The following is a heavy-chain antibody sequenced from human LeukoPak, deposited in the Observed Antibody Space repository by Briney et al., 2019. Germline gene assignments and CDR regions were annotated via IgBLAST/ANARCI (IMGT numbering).Heavy chain of an antibody. Sequence: SQTLSLTCAISGDSVSSNSAAWNWIRQSPSRGLEWLGRTYYRSKWYNDYAVSVKSRIIINPDTSKNQFSLQLNSVTPEDTAVYYCARDLWGSGSYYKRGWDYYYYYMDVWGKGTTVTISS. D-gene: IGHD3-10*01. J-gene: IGHJ6*03. CDR3: ARDLWGSGSYYKRGWDYYYYYMDV. CDR1: GDSVSSNSAA. CDR2: TYYRSKWYN. V-gene: IGHV6-1*01.